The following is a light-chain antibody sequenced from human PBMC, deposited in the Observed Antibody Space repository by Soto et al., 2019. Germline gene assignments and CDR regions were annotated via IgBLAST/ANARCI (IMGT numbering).Light chain of an antibody. CDR2: EVS. J-gene: IGLJ1*01. V-gene: IGLV2-8*01. Sequence: QSALTQPPSASGSLGQSVTISCTGTSSDIGTYDYVSWYQQHPGRAPKLIIFEVSKGPSGVPERFSGSKSGNTASLIVSGLQPDDEAEYHCTSYTGDDFTFVFGTGTKVTVL. CDR1: SSDIGTYDY. CDR3: TSYTGDDFTFV.